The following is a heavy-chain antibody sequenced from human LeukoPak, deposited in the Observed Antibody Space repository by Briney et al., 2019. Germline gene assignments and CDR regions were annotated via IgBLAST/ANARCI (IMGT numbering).Heavy chain of an antibody. CDR1: GGSISSYY. CDR3: ARGSCSGSYFWWDYFDY. J-gene: IGHJ4*02. Sequence: SETLSLTCTVSGGSISSYYWSWIRQPPGKGLEWIGYIYYSGSTNYNPSLKSRVTISVDTSKNQFSLKLSSVTAADTAVYYCARGSCSGSYFWWDYFDYWGQGTLVTVSS. D-gene: IGHD1-26*01. V-gene: IGHV4-59*01. CDR2: IYYSGST.